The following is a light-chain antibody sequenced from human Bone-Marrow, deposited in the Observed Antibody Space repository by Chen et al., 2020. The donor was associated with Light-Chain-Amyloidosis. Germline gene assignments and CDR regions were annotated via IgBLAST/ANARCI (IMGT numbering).Light chain of an antibody. CDR1: NIGSTS. CDR2: DDS. V-gene: IGLV3-21*02. CDR3: QVWDRSNDRPV. Sequence: SYLLTQPSSVSVAPGQTATIACGGNNIGSTSVHWYQQTPGPAPLLVGYDDSDRPSGIPERLSGTNSGNTATLTSSRVEAGDEADYYCQVWDRSNDRPVFGGGTKLTVL. J-gene: IGLJ3*02.